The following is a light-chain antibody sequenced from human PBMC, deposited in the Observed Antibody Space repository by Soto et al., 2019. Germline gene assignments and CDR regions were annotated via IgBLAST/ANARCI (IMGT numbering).Light chain of an antibody. Sequence: EIVLTQSPGTLSLSPGERATLSCRASQSISSSYIAWYQQKPGQAPRLLIYGASSRATGIPDRFRGSGSGTDFTLTISRLDPEDFAVYYCQQYGSSFGPGTRVDIK. CDR1: QSISSSY. J-gene: IGKJ3*01. CDR2: GAS. CDR3: QQYGSS. V-gene: IGKV3-20*01.